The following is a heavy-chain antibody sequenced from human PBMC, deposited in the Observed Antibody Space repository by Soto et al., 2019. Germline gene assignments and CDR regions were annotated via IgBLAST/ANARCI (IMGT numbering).Heavy chain of an antibody. CDR3: ATGEQPWEPFDH. D-gene: IGHD1-26*01. V-gene: IGHV3-23*01. CDR2: SSATRYSS. Sequence: PGGSLRLSVPASGLAFSNYAISWLRQAPGKGLEWVSTSSATRYSSYYGGAVKGRFTTSRDNSRSTLYLQMNRLRADDTAVYYCATGEQPWEPFDHWVQGPQGTVSS. J-gene: IGHJ4*02. CDR1: GLAFSNYA.